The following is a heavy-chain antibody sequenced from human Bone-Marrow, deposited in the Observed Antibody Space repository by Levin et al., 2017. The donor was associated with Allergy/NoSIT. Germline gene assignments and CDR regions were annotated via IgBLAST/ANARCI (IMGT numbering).Heavy chain of an antibody. Sequence: GESLKISCQGSGNTFSTEWIAWVRQMPGKGLEMMGVVYPRDSNTSYSSSFQGQVTFSADKSISTVYLQWTSLHASDTAHYYCAGQTSGYDALDVWGQGTMVAVSS. CDR3: AGQTSGYDALDV. D-gene: IGHD5-18*01. V-gene: IGHV5-51*01. J-gene: IGHJ3*01. CDR1: GNTFSTEW. CDR2: VYPRDSNT.